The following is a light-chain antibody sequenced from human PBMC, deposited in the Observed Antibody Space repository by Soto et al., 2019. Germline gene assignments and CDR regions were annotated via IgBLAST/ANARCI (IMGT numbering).Light chain of an antibody. V-gene: IGKV1-39*01. CDR1: QGLSDY. CDR2: TAS. CDR3: QQTYTFPWT. J-gene: IGKJ1*01. Sequence: DIRFTQSPSSLSASVGDTDTIPGRASQGLSDYLSWFQHKPGEAPKHLIYTASSLQGGVPLRFRGAGSRTDFSLTISGLQPEDSATYYCQQTYTFPWTFGQGTRVDIK.